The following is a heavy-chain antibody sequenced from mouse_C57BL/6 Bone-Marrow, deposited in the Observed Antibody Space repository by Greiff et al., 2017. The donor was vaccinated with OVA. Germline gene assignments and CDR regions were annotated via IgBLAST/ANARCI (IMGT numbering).Heavy chain of an antibody. Sequence: QVQLQQSGAELARPGASVKLSCKASGYTFTSYGISWVKQRTGQGLEWIGEIYPRSGNTYYNEKFKGKATLTADKSSSTAYMELRSLTSEDSAVYFCARYGNYDLSWFAYWGQGTLVTVSA. D-gene: IGHD2-4*01. CDR3: ARYGNYDLSWFAY. CDR1: GYTFTSYG. J-gene: IGHJ3*01. CDR2: IYPRSGNT. V-gene: IGHV1-81*01.